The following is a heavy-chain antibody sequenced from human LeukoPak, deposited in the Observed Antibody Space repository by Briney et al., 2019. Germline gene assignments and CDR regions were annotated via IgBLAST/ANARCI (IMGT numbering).Heavy chain of an antibody. CDR1: GGSLSSYY. CDR2: IYYSGST. Sequence: SETLSLTCTVSGGSLSSYYWSWIRQPPGKGLEWIGYIYYSGSTNYNPSLKSRVTISVDTSKDQFSLRLRSVTAADTAVYYCARVVNDYAIRYFDLWGRGTLVPVSS. D-gene: IGHD4-17*01. CDR3: ARVVNDYAIRYFDL. J-gene: IGHJ2*01. V-gene: IGHV4-59*01.